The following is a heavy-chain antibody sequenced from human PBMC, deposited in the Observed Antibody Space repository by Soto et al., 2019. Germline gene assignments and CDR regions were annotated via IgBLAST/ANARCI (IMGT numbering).Heavy chain of an antibody. CDR1: GLAYSSYC. D-gene: IGHD6-13*01. CDR2: INTDETIT. Sequence: GGSLILTAAATGLAYSSYCIHSVRQVPGKGLVWISRINTDETITNYADSVKGRISISRDNAKNTVYLQMYSLRAEDTAVYYCARGIRSNYGSDVWGQGTTVTVSS. V-gene: IGHV3-74*01. J-gene: IGHJ6*02. CDR3: ARGIRSNYGSDV.